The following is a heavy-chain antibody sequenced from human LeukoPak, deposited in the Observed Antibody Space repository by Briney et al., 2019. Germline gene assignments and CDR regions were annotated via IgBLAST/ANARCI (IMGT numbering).Heavy chain of an antibody. J-gene: IGHJ4*02. Sequence: SETLSLTCTVSGGSTGSDYWSWIRQPPGKGLEWIGYIYYSGSTNYNPSLKSRVTISVDTSKNQFSLKLSSVTAADTAVYYCARHADYDFWSGPPDYWGQGTLVTVSS. D-gene: IGHD3-3*01. CDR2: IYYSGST. CDR1: GGSTGSDY. CDR3: ARHADYDFWSGPPDY. V-gene: IGHV4-59*01.